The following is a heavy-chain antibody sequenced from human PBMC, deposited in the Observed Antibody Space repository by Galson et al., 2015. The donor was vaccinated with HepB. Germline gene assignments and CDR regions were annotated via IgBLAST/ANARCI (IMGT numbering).Heavy chain of an antibody. CDR1: GFTFSSYS. J-gene: IGHJ6*03. CDR2: ISSSSSYI. V-gene: IGHV3-21*01. CDR3: ARWGEYSSSYDYYYYYMDV. Sequence: SLRLSCAASGFTFSSYSMNWVRQAPGKGLEWVSSISSSSSYIYYADSVKGRFTISRDNAKNSLYLQMNSLRAEDTAVYYCARWGEYSSSYDYYYYYMDVWGKGTTVTVSS. D-gene: IGHD6-6*01.